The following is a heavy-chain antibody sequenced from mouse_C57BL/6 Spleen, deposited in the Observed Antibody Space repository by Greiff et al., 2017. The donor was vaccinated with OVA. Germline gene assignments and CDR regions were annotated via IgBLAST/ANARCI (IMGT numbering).Heavy chain of an antibody. J-gene: IGHJ3*01. Sequence: EVKLVESGGGLVQPGGSLSLSCAASGFTFTDYYMSWVRQPPGKALEWLGFIRNKANGYTTEYSASVKGRFTISRDNSQSILYLQMNALRAEDSATYYCARYISSSGSFAYWGQGTLVTVSA. V-gene: IGHV7-3*01. D-gene: IGHD3-2*02. CDR3: ARYISSSGSFAY. CDR2: IRNKANGYTT. CDR1: GFTFTDYY.